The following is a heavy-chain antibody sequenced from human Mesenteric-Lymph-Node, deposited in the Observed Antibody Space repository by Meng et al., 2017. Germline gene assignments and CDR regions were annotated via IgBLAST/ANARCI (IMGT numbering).Heavy chain of an antibody. CDR3: ARENRLTGEGY. J-gene: IGHJ4*02. CDR1: GGSISSGGYY. Sequence: SETLSLTCSVSGGSISSGGYYWSWIRQPAGNGLEWIGRISASGNANYNPSLKSRVTMSVDTSKNQFSLKLSSVTAADTAVYYCARENRLTGEGYWGQGTLVTVSS. V-gene: IGHV4-61*02. D-gene: IGHD7-27*01. CDR2: ISASGNA.